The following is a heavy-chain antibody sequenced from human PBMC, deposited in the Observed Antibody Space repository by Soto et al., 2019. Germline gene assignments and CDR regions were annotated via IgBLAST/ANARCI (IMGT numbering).Heavy chain of an antibody. J-gene: IGHJ4*02. Sequence: GGSLRLSCAATGFTVSSYYMSWVRQAPGKGLEWVSVIYSVGTTYYADSVKGRFTISRDDSKNTLYLQMNNVRVEDTAVYYCARGATRDNMMESSWGQGTLVTVSS. D-gene: IGHD3-16*01. CDR1: GFTVSSYY. CDR3: ARGATRDNMMESS. CDR2: IYSVGTT. V-gene: IGHV3-53*01.